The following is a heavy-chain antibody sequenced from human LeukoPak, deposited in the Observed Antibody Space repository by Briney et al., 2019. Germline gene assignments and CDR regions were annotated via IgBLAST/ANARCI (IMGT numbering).Heavy chain of an antibody. D-gene: IGHD3-3*01. J-gene: IGHJ3*02. V-gene: IGHV3-13*01. Sequence: GGSLRLSCAASGFTFSSYDMHWVRQATGKGLEWVSAIGTAGDTYYPGSVKGRFTISGENAKNSLYLQMNSLRARDTAVYYCARSGGVALFDIWGQGTMVTVSS. CDR2: IGTAGDT. CDR3: ARSGGVALFDI. CDR1: GFTFSSYD.